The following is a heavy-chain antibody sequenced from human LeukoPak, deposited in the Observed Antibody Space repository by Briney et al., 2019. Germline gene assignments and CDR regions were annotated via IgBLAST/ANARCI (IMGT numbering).Heavy chain of an antibody. CDR1: GFTFSSYS. Sequence: GGSLRLSCAASGFTFSSYSMNWVRQAPGKGLEWVSSISSSSSYIYYADSVKGRFTISRDNAKNSLYLQMNSLRAEDTAVYYCARDLIRQGETKAAFDIWGQGTMVTVSS. CDR3: ARDLIRQGETKAAFDI. V-gene: IGHV3-21*01. CDR2: ISSSSSYI. J-gene: IGHJ3*02. D-gene: IGHD3-16*01.